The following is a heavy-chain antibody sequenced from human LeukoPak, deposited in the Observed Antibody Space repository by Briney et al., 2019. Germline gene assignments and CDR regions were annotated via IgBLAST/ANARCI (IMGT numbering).Heavy chain of an antibody. CDR3: ARVDGYYDSSGYYSY. Sequence: GGSLRLSCAASGFTFSSYEMNWVRQAPGKGLEWVSYISSSGSTMYYADSVKGRFTISRDNAKNSLYLQMNSLRAEDTAVYYCARVDGYYDSSGYYSYWGQGTLVTVSS. J-gene: IGHJ4*02. CDR2: ISSSGSTM. CDR1: GFTFSSYE. D-gene: IGHD3-22*01. V-gene: IGHV3-48*03.